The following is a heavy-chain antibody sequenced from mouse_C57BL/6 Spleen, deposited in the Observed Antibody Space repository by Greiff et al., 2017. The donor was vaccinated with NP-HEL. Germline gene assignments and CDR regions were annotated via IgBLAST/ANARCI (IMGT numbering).Heavy chain of an antibody. Sequence: EVQRVESEGGLVQPGSSMKLSCTASGFTFSDYYMAWVRQVPEKGLEWVANINYDGSSTYYLDSLKSRFIISRDNAKNILYLQMSSLKSEDTATYYCARHYYGSSSSYWYFDVWGTGTTVTVSS. D-gene: IGHD1-1*01. V-gene: IGHV5-16*01. CDR2: INYDGSST. J-gene: IGHJ1*03. CDR1: GFTFSDYY. CDR3: ARHYYGSSSSYWYFDV.